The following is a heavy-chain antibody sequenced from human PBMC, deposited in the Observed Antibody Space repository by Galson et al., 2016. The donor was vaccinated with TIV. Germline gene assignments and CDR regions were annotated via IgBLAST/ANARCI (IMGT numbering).Heavy chain of an antibody. CDR1: GFSVTSHY. D-gene: IGHD3-22*01. V-gene: IGHV3-53*01. Sequence: SLRLSCAASGFSVTSHYMSWVRQAPGKGLEWVSFVYSGGSTKYADSVKGRFTISRDSPKNTVFLQMNSLRAEDTAVYSCARHLSSADYFGMDVWGQGTTVTVSS. CDR3: ARHLSSADYFGMDV. J-gene: IGHJ6*02. CDR2: VYSGGST.